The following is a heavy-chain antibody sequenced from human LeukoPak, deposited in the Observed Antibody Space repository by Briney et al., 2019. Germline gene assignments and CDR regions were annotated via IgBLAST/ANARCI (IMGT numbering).Heavy chain of an antibody. CDR1: GGSFSGYY. Sequence: SETLSLTCAVYGGSFSGYYWSWIRQHPGKGLEWIGYIYYSGSTYYNPSLKSRVTISVDTSKNQFSLKLSSVTAADTAVYYCARTYDSSGYYLLGFFDYWGQGTLVTVSS. CDR2: IYYSGST. CDR3: ARTYDSSGYYLLGFFDY. J-gene: IGHJ4*02. V-gene: IGHV4-31*11. D-gene: IGHD3-22*01.